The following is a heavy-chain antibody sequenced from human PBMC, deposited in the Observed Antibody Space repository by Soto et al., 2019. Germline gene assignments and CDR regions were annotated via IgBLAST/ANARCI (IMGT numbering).Heavy chain of an antibody. Sequence: QVQLVESGGGVVQPGRSLRLSYAASGFTFSSYAMHWVRQAPGKGLEWVAVISYDGSNKYYADSVKGRFTISRDNSKNTLYLQMNSLRAEDTAVYYCARGMIVVVKTTHYYGMDVWGQGTTVTVSS. CDR2: ISYDGSNK. J-gene: IGHJ6*02. V-gene: IGHV3-30-3*01. CDR1: GFTFSSYA. D-gene: IGHD3-22*01. CDR3: ARGMIVVVKTTHYYGMDV.